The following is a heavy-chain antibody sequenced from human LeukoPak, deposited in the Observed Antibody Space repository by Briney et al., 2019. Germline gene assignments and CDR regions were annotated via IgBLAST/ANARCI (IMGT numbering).Heavy chain of an antibody. Sequence: GGSLRLSCAASGFTFSSYSMNWVRQAPGKGLEWVSSISSSSSYIYYADSVKGRFTISRDNAKNSLYLQMNSLRAEDTAVYYCAKEWVVVTAMPNFDYWGQGTLVTVSS. CDR2: ISSSSSYI. V-gene: IGHV3-21*01. CDR1: GFTFSSYS. D-gene: IGHD2-21*02. CDR3: AKEWVVVTAMPNFDY. J-gene: IGHJ4*02.